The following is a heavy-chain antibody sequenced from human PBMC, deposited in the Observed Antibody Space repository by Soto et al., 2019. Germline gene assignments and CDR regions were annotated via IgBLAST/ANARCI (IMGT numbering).Heavy chain of an antibody. CDR2: ISYDGSNK. D-gene: IGHD3-16*01. J-gene: IGHJ6*02. CDR1: GFTFSGYA. V-gene: IGHV3-30-3*01. CDR3: AREKAGYDYVWGRTNYYGMDV. Sequence: GGSLRLSCAASGFTFSGYAMHWVRQAPGKGLEWVAVISYDGSNKYYADSVKGRFTISRDNSKNTLYLQMNSLRAEDTAVYYCAREKAGYDYVWGRTNYYGMDVWGQGTTVTVSS.